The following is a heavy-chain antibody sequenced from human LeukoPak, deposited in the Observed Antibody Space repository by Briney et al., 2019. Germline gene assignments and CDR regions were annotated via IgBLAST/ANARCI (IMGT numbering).Heavy chain of an antibody. CDR3: VRDGAYYDSAPYNFDF. D-gene: IGHD3-22*01. CDR2: ISNTKTYI. J-gene: IGHJ4*02. CDR1: GFPFSSYS. V-gene: IGHV3-21*01. Sequence: GGSLRLSCAASGFPFSSYSFNWVRQAPGKGLEWISSISNTKTYINYADSVKGRFTISRDNAKNSLFLHMTSLRAEDTAVYYCVRDGAYYDSAPYNFDFWGQGTLVAVSS.